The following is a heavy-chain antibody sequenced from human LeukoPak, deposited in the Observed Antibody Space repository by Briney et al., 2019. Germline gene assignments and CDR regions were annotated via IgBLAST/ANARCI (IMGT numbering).Heavy chain of an antibody. J-gene: IGHJ4*02. CDR3: ARFTSSWTRPQLDY. V-gene: IGHV4-59*01. CDR1: GGSISSDH. Sequence: PSETLSLTCTVSGGSISSDHWNWIRQPPGKGLEWIGCIYYSGRTYYNPSLKSRVSISVDMSKSQFSLRLTSVTAADTAVYYCARFTSSWTRPQLDYWGQGTLDTVSS. D-gene: IGHD6-13*01. CDR2: IYYSGRT.